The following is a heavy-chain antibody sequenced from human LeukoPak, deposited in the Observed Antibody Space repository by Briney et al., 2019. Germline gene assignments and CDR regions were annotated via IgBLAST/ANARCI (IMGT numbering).Heavy chain of an antibody. Sequence: SVTVSCKASGGTFSSYAISWVRQAPGQGLEWMGGIIPIFGTANYAQKFQGRVTITADESTSTAYMELSSLRSEDTAVYYCTRALNYDILTGYYYYFDYWGQGTLVTVSS. D-gene: IGHD3-9*01. V-gene: IGHV1-69*13. CDR3: TRALNYDILTGYYYYFDY. J-gene: IGHJ4*02. CDR1: GGTFSSYA. CDR2: IIPIFGTA.